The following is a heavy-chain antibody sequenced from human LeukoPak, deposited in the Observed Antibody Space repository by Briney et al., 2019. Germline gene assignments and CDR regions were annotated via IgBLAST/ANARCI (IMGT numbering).Heavy chain of an antibody. CDR1: GFTFSSYA. CDR2: ISGSGGST. V-gene: IGHV3-23*01. J-gene: IGHJ4*02. CDR3: ARGERYYDFWSGYYTGIPFDY. D-gene: IGHD3-3*01. Sequence: GGSLRLSCAASGFTFSSYAMSWVRQAPGKGLEWVSAISGSGGSTYYADSVKGRFTISRDNAKNSLYLQMNSLRAEDTAVYYCARGERYYDFWSGYYTGIPFDYWGQGTLVTVSS.